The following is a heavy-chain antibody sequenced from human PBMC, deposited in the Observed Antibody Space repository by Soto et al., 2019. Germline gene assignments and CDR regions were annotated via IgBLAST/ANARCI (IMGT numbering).Heavy chain of an antibody. J-gene: IGHJ5*02. V-gene: IGHV1-69*01. D-gene: IGHD2-15*01. CDR1: GGTFSIYT. Sequence: QVQLVQSGAEVKKPGSSVKVSCKASGGTFSIYTISWVRQAPGQGLEWMGGSANSAQKFQARLTVTADESTSTVYFELSSLTSEDTAVYYCAREGPPDIAWFDPWGQGTLVSVSS. CDR2: SA. CDR3: AREGPPDIAWFDP.